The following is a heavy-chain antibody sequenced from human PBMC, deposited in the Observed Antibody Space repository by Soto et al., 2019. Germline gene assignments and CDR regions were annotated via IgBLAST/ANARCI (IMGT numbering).Heavy chain of an antibody. J-gene: IGHJ4*02. CDR1: GVSFSGYY. D-gene: IGHD2-15*01. V-gene: IGHV4-34*01. CDR2: INHSGST. Sequence: SETLSLTCAVYGVSFSGYYWSWIRQPPGKGLEWIGEINHSGSTNYNPSLKSRVTISVDTSKNQFSLKLSSVTAADTAVYYCARGGCSGGSCYLELDYWGQGTLVTVSS. CDR3: ARGGCSGGSCYLELDY.